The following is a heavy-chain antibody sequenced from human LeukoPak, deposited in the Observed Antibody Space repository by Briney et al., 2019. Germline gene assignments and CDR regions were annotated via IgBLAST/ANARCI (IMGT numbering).Heavy chain of an antibody. CDR2: ISSSSSYI. V-gene: IGHV3-21*01. CDR3: AREGIAAAFDY. CDR1: GSTFSSYS. D-gene: IGHD6-13*01. J-gene: IGHJ4*02. Sequence: GGSLRLSCAASGSTFSSYSMNWVRQAPGKGLEWVSSISSSSSYIYYADSVKGRFTISRDNAKNSLYLQMNSLRAEDTAVYYCAREGIAAAFDYWGQGTLVTASS.